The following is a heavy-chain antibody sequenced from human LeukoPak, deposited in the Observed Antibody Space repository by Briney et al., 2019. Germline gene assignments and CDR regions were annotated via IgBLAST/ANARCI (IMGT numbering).Heavy chain of an antibody. CDR2: ISGSGGST. V-gene: IGHV3-23*01. J-gene: IGHJ4*02. CDR3: AKGPAPPAYCYGSGSYHHTLLDY. CDR1: GFTFSSYA. D-gene: IGHD3-10*01. Sequence: PGGSLRLSCAASGFTFSSYAMSWVRQAPGKGLEWVSAISGSGGSTYYADSVKGRFTISRDNSKNTLYLQMNSLRAEDTAVYYCAKGPAPPAYCYGSGSYHHTLLDYWGQGTLVTVSS.